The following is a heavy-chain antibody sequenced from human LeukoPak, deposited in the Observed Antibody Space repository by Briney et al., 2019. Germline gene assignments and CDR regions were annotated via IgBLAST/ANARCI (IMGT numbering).Heavy chain of an antibody. CDR2: INPNSGGT. CDR1: GYTFTGYY. CDR3: ARDRVNDYGDYVGWFDP. V-gene: IGHV1-2*06. Sequence: EASVKVSCKASGYTFTGYYMHWVRQAPGQGLEWMGRINPNSGGTNYAQKFQGRVTMTRDTSISTAYMELSRLRSDDTAVYYCARDRVNDYGDYVGWFDPWGQGTLVTVSS. D-gene: IGHD4-17*01. J-gene: IGHJ5*02.